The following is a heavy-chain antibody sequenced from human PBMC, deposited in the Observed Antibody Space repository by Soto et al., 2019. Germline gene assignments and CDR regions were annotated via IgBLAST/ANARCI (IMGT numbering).Heavy chain of an antibody. J-gene: IGHJ6*02. CDR1: NSSISSHY. V-gene: IGHV4-59*11. Sequence: SETLSLTCTVSNSSISSHYWTWIRQAPWKGLEWIGFCDYGGSTNYHPSLKSRVTISGDTSKNQLSLKWSAVTAADTAVYYCARDTGVVRGDAKSGWHYYYNGMDLWGQGTTVTVSS. D-gene: IGHD2-15*01. CDR3: ARDTGVVRGDAKSGWHYYYNGMDL. CDR2: CDYGGST.